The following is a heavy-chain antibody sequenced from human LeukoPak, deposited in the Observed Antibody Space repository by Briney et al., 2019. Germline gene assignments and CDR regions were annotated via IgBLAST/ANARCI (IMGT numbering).Heavy chain of an antibody. J-gene: IGHJ6*02. V-gene: IGHV1-46*01. CDR1: GYTFTSNY. D-gene: IGHD6-19*01. CDR3: ARGGDSSGWYSIYYYGMDV. Sequence: ASVKVSCKASGYTFTSNYIHWVRQAPGQGLEWMGMIYPRDGSTSYAQKLQGRVTMTTDTSTSTAYMELRSLRSDDTAVYYCARGGDSSGWYSIYYYGMDVWGQGTTVTVSS. CDR2: IYPRDGST.